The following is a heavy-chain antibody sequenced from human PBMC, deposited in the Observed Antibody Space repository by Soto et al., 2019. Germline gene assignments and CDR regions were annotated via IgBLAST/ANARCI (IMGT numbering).Heavy chain of an antibody. J-gene: IGHJ6*02. Sequence: ASVKLSCKASGYTFTIYCMHWVRQAPGQRLEWMGWINAGNGNTKYSQKFQGRVTITRDTSASTAYMELSSLRSEDTAVYYCVRGEVLMDVWGQGTTVTVSS. V-gene: IGHV1-3*01. CDR3: VRGEVLMDV. D-gene: IGHD2-8*01. CDR2: INAGNGNT. CDR1: GYTFTIYC.